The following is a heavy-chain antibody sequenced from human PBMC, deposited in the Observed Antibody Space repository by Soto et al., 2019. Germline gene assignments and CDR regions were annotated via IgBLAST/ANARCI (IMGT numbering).Heavy chain of an antibody. J-gene: IGHJ3*01. Sequence: GGSLRLSCTASGFLFSSYGLHWVRQAPGKGLEWVGIVSYDGSDSYYADSVKGRFTISRDNSNKTMSLQMNSLRTEDTALYYCATFGIYDFWSGYLHRDAFEVWGQGTMVTVSS. CDR2: VSYDGSDS. V-gene: IGHV3-30*03. CDR1: GFLFSSYG. CDR3: ATFGIYDFWSGYLHRDAFEV. D-gene: IGHD3-3*01.